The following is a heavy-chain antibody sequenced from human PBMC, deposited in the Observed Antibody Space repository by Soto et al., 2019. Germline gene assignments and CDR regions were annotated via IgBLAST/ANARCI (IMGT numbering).Heavy chain of an antibody. CDR3: AKSSGTAARPYYYYGMDV. V-gene: IGHV4-4*02. CDR2: IYHSGST. CDR1: GGSISSSNW. Sequence: SETLSLTCAVSGGSISSSNWWSWVRQPPGKGLEWIGEIYHSGSTNYNPSLKSRVTISVDKSKNQFSLKLSSVTAADTAVYYCAKSSGTAARPYYYYGMDVWGQGTTVTVSS. J-gene: IGHJ6*02. D-gene: IGHD6-6*01.